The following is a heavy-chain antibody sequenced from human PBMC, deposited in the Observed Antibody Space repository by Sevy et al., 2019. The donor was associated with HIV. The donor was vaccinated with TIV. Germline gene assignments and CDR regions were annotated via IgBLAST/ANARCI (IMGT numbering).Heavy chain of an antibody. V-gene: IGHV4-34*01. CDR1: GGSFSGNY. D-gene: IGHD1-1*01. CDR2: INHSGST. CDR3: ASLERWDVYNWGPKALYY. J-gene: IGHJ4*02. Sequence: SETLSLTCAVYGGSFSGNYWSWIRQPPGKELEWIGEINHSGSTNYNPSLKSRVTISVDTSKNQFSLKLSSVTAADTAVYYCASLERWDVYNWGPKALYYWGQGTLVTVSS.